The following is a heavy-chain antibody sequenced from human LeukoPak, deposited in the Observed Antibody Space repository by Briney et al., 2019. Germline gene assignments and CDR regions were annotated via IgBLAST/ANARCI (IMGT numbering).Heavy chain of an antibody. CDR2: IKQDGSEK. CDR3: ARVRSMTTVTTVYYYYGMDV. Sequence: GGSLRLSCAASGFIFSSYWMSWVRQAPGKGLEWVANIKQDGSEKYYLDSVKGRFTISRDNAKNSLYLQMNSLRAEDTAVYYCARVRSMTTVTTVYYYYGMDVWGQGTTVTVSS. J-gene: IGHJ6*02. CDR1: GFIFSSYW. D-gene: IGHD4-17*01. V-gene: IGHV3-7*03.